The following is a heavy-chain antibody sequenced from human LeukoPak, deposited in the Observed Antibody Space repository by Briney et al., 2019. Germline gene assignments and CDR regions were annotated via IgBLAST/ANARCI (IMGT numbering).Heavy chain of an antibody. CDR2: INNDGSDT. J-gene: IGHJ4*02. CDR3: ARNNWGIDD. D-gene: IGHD7-27*01. Sequence: PGGSLRLSCAASGFKFSNHWMHWVRQSPGKGLVWVARINNDGSDTSHADSVEGRFTISRDNAENTLYLQMNSLRVEDTAMYFCARNNWGIDDWGQGTLVTLSS. V-gene: IGHV3-74*01. CDR1: GFKFSNHW.